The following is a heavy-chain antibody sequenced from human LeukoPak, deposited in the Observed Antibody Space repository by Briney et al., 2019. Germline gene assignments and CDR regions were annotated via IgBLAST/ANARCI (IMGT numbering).Heavy chain of an antibody. D-gene: IGHD1-7*01. CDR2: IRSKVNSYAT. CDR3: ASGILSGLELLFGY. CDR1: GFTFSGSA. V-gene: IGHV3-73*01. J-gene: IGHJ4*02. Sequence: GGSLRLSCAASGFTFSGSAMHWVRQASGKGLEWVGRIRSKVNSYATAYAASVKGRFTISRDDSKNTAYLQMNSLKTEDTAVYYCASGILSGLELLFGYWGQGTLVTVSS.